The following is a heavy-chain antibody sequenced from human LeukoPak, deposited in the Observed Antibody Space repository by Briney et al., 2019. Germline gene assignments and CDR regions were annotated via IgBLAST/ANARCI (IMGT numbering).Heavy chain of an antibody. CDR3: ARGRSNYYGMDV. CDR1: GGSVSSGSYY. D-gene: IGHD1-26*01. Sequence: SETLSLTCTVSGGSVSSGSYYWSWIRQPPGKGLEWIGYIYYNGNTNYSPSLKSRVTMLVDTSKNLFSLKVSSVTAADTAVYYCARGRSNYYGMDVWGQGTTVTVSS. V-gene: IGHV4-61*01. CDR2: IYYNGNT. J-gene: IGHJ6*02.